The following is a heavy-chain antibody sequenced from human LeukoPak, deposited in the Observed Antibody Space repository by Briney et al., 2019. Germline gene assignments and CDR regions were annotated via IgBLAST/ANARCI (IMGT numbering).Heavy chain of an antibody. Sequence: GGSLRLSCAASGFTFSSYGMHWVRQAPGKGLEWVAVIWYEGSNKYYADSGKGRFTISRDNSKNTLYLQMNSLRAEDTAVYYCARAREDCSGGSCYLPTEFDYWGQGTLVTVSS. D-gene: IGHD2-15*01. V-gene: IGHV3-33*01. CDR3: ARAREDCSGGSCYLPTEFDY. CDR2: IWYEGSNK. CDR1: GFTFSSYG. J-gene: IGHJ4*02.